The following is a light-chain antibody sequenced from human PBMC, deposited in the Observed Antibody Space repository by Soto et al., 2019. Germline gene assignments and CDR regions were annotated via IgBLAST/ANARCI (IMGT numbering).Light chain of an antibody. CDR1: QSVSSSY. J-gene: IGKJ1*01. V-gene: IGKV3-20*01. CDR2: GAS. CDR3: QQYGNSPPWT. Sequence: EIVLTQSPGTLSLSPGERATLSCRARQSVSSSYLAWYQQKPGQAPRPLIYGASSRATGIPDRFSGSGSGTHFNLTISRLEPEDFAVYYCQQYGNSPPWTFGQGTKVEIK.